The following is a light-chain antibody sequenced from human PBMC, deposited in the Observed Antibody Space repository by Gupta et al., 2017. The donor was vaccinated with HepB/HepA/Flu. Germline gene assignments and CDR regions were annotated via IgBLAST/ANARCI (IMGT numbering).Light chain of an antibody. CDR1: QGISNY. V-gene: IGKV1-27*01. CDR3: QKYNSAPVT. CDR2: AAS. Sequence: DTQMTQSPSSLSASVGDRVTITCRASQGISNYLAWYQQKPGKVPKLLIYAASTLQSGVPSRFSGSGSGTYFTLTISILQPEDVATYYWQKYNSAPVTFGPGTKVDIK. J-gene: IGKJ3*01.